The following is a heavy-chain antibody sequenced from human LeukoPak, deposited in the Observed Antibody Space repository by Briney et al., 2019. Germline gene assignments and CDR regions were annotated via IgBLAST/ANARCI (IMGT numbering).Heavy chain of an antibody. Sequence: PGGSLRLSCAVSGFTFSRYSMNWVRQAPGKGLDWVSFISSSSIYTYYADSVKGRFTISRDNAKNSLYLQMNSLRAEDTAVYYCAKVFANFGGFFDYWGQGTLVTVSS. CDR3: AKVFANFGGFFDY. J-gene: IGHJ4*02. CDR2: ISSSSIYT. CDR1: GFTFSRYS. V-gene: IGHV3-21*04. D-gene: IGHD3-10*01.